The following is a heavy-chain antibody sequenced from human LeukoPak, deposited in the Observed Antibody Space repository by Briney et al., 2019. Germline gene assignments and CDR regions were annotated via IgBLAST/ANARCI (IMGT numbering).Heavy chain of an antibody. V-gene: IGHV1-2*02. CDR2: INPNSGGT. CDR1: GHTFTGYY. CDR3: ARGPPLGDYVWGSYRYKGSLDGLNFDY. D-gene: IGHD3-16*02. J-gene: IGHJ4*02. Sequence: GASVKLSCKASGHTFTGYYMHWVRQAPGQGLEWVGWINPNSGGTNYAQKLQGRVTMTRDTSISTAYMELSRLRSDDTAVYYCARGPPLGDYVWGSYRYKGSLDGLNFDYWGQGTLVTVSS.